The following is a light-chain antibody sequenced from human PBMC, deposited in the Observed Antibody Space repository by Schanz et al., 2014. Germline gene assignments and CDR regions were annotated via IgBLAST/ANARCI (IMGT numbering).Light chain of an antibody. CDR2: AAS. V-gene: IGKV3D-15*01. CDR3: QQYDNSLPWT. J-gene: IGKJ1*01. Sequence: EIVMTQSPATLSVSPGERATLSCRASQSVASNLAWYQQKPGQAPRLLIYAASTRATGIPDRFSGSGSGTDFTLTISRLEPEDFAVYYCQQYDNSLPWTFGQGTKVEIK. CDR1: QSVASN.